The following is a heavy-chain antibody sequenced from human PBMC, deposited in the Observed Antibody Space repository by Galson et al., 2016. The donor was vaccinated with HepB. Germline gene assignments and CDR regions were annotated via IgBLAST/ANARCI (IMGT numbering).Heavy chain of an antibody. V-gene: IGHV4-30-2*06. J-gene: IGHJ4*02. CDR1: GGSISSGIYS. CDR2: IYHSGST. D-gene: IGHD5-18*01. CDR3: AGGGRYDYGCPHYFDF. Sequence: TLSLTCAVSGGSISSGIYSWSWIRQSPGKGLEWIGYIYHSGSTYQDPSLRSRVTISVDRSENQFSLKLISVTAADTAVYYCAGGGRYDYGCPHYFDFWGQGALVTVSS.